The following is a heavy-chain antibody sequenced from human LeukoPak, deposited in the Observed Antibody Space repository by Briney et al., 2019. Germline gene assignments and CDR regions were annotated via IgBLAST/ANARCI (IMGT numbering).Heavy chain of an antibody. CDR1: EYSFTSNW. V-gene: IGHV5-51*01. D-gene: IGHD3-16*01. Sequence: GESLKMSCKGSEYSFTSNWIGWVRQMPGKGLEWMGIIFPGDSDTRYSPSFQGQVTISADKSITTAYLQWSSLKASDTAMYYCARRHPGGAFDIWGQGTIVTLSS. CDR3: ARRHPGGAFDI. CDR2: IFPGDSDT. J-gene: IGHJ3*02.